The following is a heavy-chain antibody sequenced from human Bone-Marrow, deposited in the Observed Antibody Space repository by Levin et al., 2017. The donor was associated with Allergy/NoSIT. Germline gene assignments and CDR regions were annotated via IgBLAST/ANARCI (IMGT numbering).Heavy chain of an antibody. CDR1: GGSINSTEYY. J-gene: IGHJ4*01. V-gene: IGHV4-39*01. CDR3: TRSPLDIVATIIDF. Sequence: SQTLSLTCNVSGGSINSTEYYWGWIRQPPGKGLEWIGHVYYTGSTEYNPSLKSRVTISIDTSKNQFSLKLRSVTAADTAVYYCTRSPLDIVATIIDFWGHGTLVTVSS. CDR2: VYYTGST. D-gene: IGHD5-12*01.